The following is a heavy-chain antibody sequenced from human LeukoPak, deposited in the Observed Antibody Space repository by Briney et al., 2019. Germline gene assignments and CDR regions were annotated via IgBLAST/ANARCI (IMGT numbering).Heavy chain of an antibody. Sequence: SETLSLTCTVSGGSIGNYHWSWIRQPTGKGLEWIGQIHSSGSTNYNPPLKSRVSMSIDTTEDQVSLTIRSVTVADTALYYCARRDTSSGWSFDSWGQGTLVTVPS. J-gene: IGHJ4*02. CDR2: IHSSGST. CDR1: GGSIGNYH. CDR3: ARRDTSSGWSFDS. V-gene: IGHV4-4*07. D-gene: IGHD6-19*01.